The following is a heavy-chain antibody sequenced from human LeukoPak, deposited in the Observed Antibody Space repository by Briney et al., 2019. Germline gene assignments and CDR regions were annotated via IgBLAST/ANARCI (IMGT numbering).Heavy chain of an antibody. CDR3: ARDQCSSTSCYGRWSWFDP. CDR1: GVSISSYY. CDR2: IYYSGST. V-gene: IGHV4-59*01. J-gene: IGHJ5*02. D-gene: IGHD2-2*01. Sequence: SETLSLTCTVSGVSISSYYWSWIRQPPGKGLEWIGYIYYSGSTNYNPSLKSRVTISVDTSKNQFSLKLSSVTAADTAVYYCARDQCSSTSCYGRWSWFDPWGQGTLVTVSS.